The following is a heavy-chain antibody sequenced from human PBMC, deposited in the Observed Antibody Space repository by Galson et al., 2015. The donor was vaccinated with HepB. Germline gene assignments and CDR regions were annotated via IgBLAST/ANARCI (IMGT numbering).Heavy chain of an antibody. J-gene: IGHJ6*02. CDR1: GFNFSSYG. V-gene: IGHV3-33*01. D-gene: IGHD6-13*01. Sequence: SLRLSCAASGFNFSSYGIHWVRQAPGKGLEWMAVIWYDGSNKHYADSVKGRFTISRDNSNQKLYLQMHSLRGDDTAVYYCARDRDNSSWGLYYVMDVWGQGTTVTVSS. CDR3: ARDRDNSSWGLYYVMDV. CDR2: IWYDGSNK.